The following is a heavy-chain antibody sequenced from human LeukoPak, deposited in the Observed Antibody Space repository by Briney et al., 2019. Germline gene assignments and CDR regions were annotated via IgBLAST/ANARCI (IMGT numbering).Heavy chain of an antibody. D-gene: IGHD6-19*01. J-gene: IGHJ3*02. CDR3: ARDRAVAGYDAFDI. CDR1: GFTFSSYA. CDR2: ISGSGGST. V-gene: IGHV3-23*01. Sequence: GGSLRLSCAAAGFTFSSYAMSWVRQAPGKGLEWVSGISGSGGSTYYADSVKGRFTISRDNSKNTLYLQMNSLRAEDTAVYYCARDRAVAGYDAFDIWGQGTMVTVSS.